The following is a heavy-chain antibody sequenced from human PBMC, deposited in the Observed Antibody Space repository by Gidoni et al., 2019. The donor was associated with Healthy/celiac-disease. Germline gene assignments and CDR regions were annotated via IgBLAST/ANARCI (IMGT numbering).Heavy chain of an antibody. J-gene: IGHJ4*02. V-gene: IGHV4-39*07. D-gene: IGHD6-13*01. CDR3: ASLPVDSSSWPPRGRYFDY. CDR2: SDYSGST. Sequence: QLQLQESGPGLVKPSETLSLTCTVSGGSISSSSYYWGWIRQPPGKGLEWIGSSDYSGSTYYNPSLKSRVTISVDTSKNQFSLKLSSVTAADTAVYYCASLPVDSSSWPPRGRYFDYWGQGTLVTVSS. CDR1: GGSISSSSYY.